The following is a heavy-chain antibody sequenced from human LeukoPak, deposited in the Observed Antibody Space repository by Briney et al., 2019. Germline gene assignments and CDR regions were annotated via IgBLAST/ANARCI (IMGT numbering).Heavy chain of an antibody. CDR3: ARGGSSRRHYYYYYMDV. V-gene: IGHV1-69*06. CDR2: ITPIFGTA. D-gene: IGHD6-6*01. Sequence: SVKVSCKASGGTFSSYAISWVRQAPGQGLEWMGGITPIFGTANYAQKFQGRVTITADKSTSTAYMELSSLRSEDTAVYYCARGGSSRRHYYYYYMDVWGKGTTVTVSS. J-gene: IGHJ6*03. CDR1: GGTFSSYA.